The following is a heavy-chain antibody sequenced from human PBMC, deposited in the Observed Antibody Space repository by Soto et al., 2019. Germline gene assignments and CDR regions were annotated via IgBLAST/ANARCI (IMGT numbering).Heavy chain of an antibody. D-gene: IGHD2-2*01. J-gene: IGHJ3*02. CDR2: IYWDDDK. V-gene: IGHV2-5*02. CDR1: GFSLSTSGVG. Sequence: SGPTLVKPTQTLTLTCTFSGFSLSTSGVGVGWIRQPPGKALEWLALIYWDDDKRNSPSLKSRLTITKDTSKNQVVLTMTNMDPVDTATYFCAHANSGYCSSPSCYGAFDIWGQGTMVTVSS. CDR3: AHANSGYCSSPSCYGAFDI.